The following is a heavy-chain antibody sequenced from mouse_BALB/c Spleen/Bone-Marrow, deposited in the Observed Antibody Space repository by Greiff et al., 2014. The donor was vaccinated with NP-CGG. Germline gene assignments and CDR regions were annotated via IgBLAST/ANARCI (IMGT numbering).Heavy chain of an antibody. Sequence: VQLQQPGAELVKPGASVKLSCTASGFNIKDTYMHWGKQRPEQGLEWIGRIDPANGNSKYDPKFQGKATITADTSSNTAYLQLSSLTSEDTAVYYCAFITTVVEYYFDYWGQGTTLTVSS. CDR3: AFITTVVEYYFDY. D-gene: IGHD1-1*01. V-gene: IGHV14-3*02. J-gene: IGHJ2*01. CDR1: GFNIKDTY. CDR2: IDPANGNS.